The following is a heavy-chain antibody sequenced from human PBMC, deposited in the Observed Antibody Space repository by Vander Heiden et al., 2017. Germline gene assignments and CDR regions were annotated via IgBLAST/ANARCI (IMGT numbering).Heavy chain of an antibody. Sequence: EVQLVQSGAEVKKPGESLRISCQASGYTFNSYWIIWVRQTPGKGLEWMGRIDPSDSYTIYSPSFRGHFTISADKSSSTAYMHWSSLKASDTAIFYCASGAMEMGTNPDYWGQGTLVTVSS. CDR2: IDPSDSYT. CDR1: GYTFNSYW. CDR3: ASGAMEMGTNPDY. J-gene: IGHJ4*02. D-gene: IGHD1-1*01. V-gene: IGHV5-10-1*03.